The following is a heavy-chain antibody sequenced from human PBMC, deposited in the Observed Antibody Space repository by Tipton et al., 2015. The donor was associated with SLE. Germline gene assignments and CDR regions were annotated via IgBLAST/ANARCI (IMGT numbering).Heavy chain of an antibody. J-gene: IGHJ4*02. Sequence: TLSLTCTVSGDSISSNYWSWIRQPPGKGLEWIGYMHYSGNSEYNPSLMNRVTISLDTSKNQFSLKLTSVTAADTAVYYYVRGSGVLTLFDFWGQGTLVTVSS. CDR1: GDSISSNY. V-gene: IGHV4-59*01. CDR3: VRGSGVLTLFDF. CDR2: MHYSGNS. D-gene: IGHD3-3*01.